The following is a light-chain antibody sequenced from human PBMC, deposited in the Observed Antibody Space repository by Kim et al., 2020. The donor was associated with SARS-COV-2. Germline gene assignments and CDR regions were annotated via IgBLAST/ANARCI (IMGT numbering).Light chain of an antibody. CDR1: QSVSSSY. V-gene: IGKV3-20*01. J-gene: IGKJ5*01. Sequence: LAPGESATLSSRASQSVSSSYLAWYQQKPGQAPRLLIYGASSRATGIPDRFSGSGSGTDFTLTISRLEPEDFAVYYCQQYGNSPTFGQGTRLEIK. CDR2: GAS. CDR3: QQYGNSPT.